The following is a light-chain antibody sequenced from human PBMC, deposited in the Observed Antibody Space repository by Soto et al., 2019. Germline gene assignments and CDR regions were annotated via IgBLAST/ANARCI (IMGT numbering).Light chain of an antibody. CDR3: LQDSSYPRT. Sequence: AIQMTQSPSSLSASVGDRVTITCRASQGIRTELGWYQQKPGKAPNLLIYGASTLHSGVSSRFSGSGSGTDFTLTISSLQPEDFATYYCLQDSSYPRTFGQGTKVEIK. J-gene: IGKJ1*01. CDR2: GAS. V-gene: IGKV1-6*01. CDR1: QGIRTE.